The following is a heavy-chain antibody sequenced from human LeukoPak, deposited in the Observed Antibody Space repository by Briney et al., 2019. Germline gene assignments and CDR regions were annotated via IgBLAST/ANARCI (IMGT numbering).Heavy chain of an antibody. CDR1: GGSFSDYS. J-gene: IGHJ6*03. D-gene: IGHD6-13*01. Sequence: SETLSLTCAVYGGSFSDYSWTWIRQPPGKGLQWIGEINHSGGTNHNPSLMSRVIMSVDTSKNQISLKVSSVTAADTAVYYCAREEQQLVRGYYYYYMDVWGKGTTVTVSS. V-gene: IGHV4-34*01. CDR2: INHSGGT. CDR3: AREEQQLVRGYYYYYMDV.